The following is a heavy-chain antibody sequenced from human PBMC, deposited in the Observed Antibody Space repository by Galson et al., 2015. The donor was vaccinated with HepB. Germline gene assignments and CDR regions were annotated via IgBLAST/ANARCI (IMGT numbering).Heavy chain of an antibody. CDR3: AREPYSSGWSKRGRYFDY. CDR1: GFIFNSYA. V-gene: IGHV3-30-3*01. Sequence: SLRLSCAASGFIFNSYAMTWVRQAPGKGLEWVAFISYDGSNKYYADSVKGRFTISRDNSKNTLYLQMNSLRPEGTAVYYCAREPYSSGWSKRGRYFDYWGQGALVTVSS. D-gene: IGHD6-19*01. J-gene: IGHJ4*02. CDR2: ISYDGSNK.